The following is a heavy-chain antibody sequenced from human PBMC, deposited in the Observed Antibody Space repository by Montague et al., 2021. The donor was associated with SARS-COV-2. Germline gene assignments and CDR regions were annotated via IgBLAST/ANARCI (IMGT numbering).Heavy chain of an antibody. CDR2: IDWDDDK. V-gene: IGHV2-70*01. CDR1: GFSLNTNGMC. D-gene: IGHD2-15*01. Sequence: PALVKPTQTLTLTCTFSGFSLNTNGMCVGWIRQPPGKALEWLALIDWDDDKYYSTSLKTRLTISKDTSKNQVVLTMTNMDPVDTATYYCVRLRPGGSLSGGMYYFDYWGLGTLVTVSS. CDR3: VRLRPGGSLSGGMYYFDY. J-gene: IGHJ4*02.